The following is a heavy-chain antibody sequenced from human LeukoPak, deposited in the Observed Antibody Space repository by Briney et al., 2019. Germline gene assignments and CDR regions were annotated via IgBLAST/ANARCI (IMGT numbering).Heavy chain of an antibody. J-gene: IGHJ4*02. CDR1: GGSISSYY. CDR2: VYSSGST. D-gene: IGHD3-22*01. CDR3: ERCPDSSGYDFYFDY. Sequence: PSETLSLTCTVSGGSISSYYWSWIRQPPGKGLEWIGYVYSSGSTYYNPSLKSRVTISVDTSKNQFSLKLSSVTAADTAVYYCERCPDSSGYDFYFDYWGQGTLVTVSS. V-gene: IGHV4-4*08.